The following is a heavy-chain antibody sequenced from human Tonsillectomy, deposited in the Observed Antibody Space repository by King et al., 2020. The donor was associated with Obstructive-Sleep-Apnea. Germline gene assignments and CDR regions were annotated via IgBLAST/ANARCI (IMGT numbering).Heavy chain of an antibody. CDR2: FSGCGGST. CDR3: AKVSPVGAQVV. CDR1: GFTFSNYA. V-gene: IGHV3-23*04. J-gene: IGHJ4*02. D-gene: IGHD1-26*01. Sequence: VQLVESGGGLVQPGGSLRLSFAASGFTFSNYAMSLVRQAPGEGLEWVSAFSGCGGSTYYADPVKGRFTISRDNSKNTLYLQMNSLRAEDTAVYYCAKVSPVGAQVVWGQGTLVTVSS.